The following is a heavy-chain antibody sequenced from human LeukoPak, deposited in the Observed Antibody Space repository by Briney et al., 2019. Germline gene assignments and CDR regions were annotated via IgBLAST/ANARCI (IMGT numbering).Heavy chain of an antibody. CDR2: ISAYNGNT. J-gene: IGHJ4*02. CDR3: ARDTPSITMIVVGIHIDY. CDR1: GYTFTSYG. V-gene: IGHV1-18*01. Sequence: ASVKVSCKASGYTFTSYGISWVRQAPGQGLEWMGWISAYNGNTNYAQKLQGRVTMTTDTSTSTAYMELRSLRSDDTAVYYCARDTPSITMIVVGIHIDYWGQGTLVTVSS. D-gene: IGHD3-22*01.